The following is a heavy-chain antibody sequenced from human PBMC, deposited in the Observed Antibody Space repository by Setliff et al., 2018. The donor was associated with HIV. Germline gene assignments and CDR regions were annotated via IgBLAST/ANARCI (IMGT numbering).Heavy chain of an antibody. CDR2: IPAHGGNE. J-gene: IGHJ4*02. Sequence: GGSLRLSCAASGFTFSDYGMHWVRQAPGRGLEWVSFIPAHGGNEYYAHSVKGRFTISRDNSKNRLYLQLNSLKVEDTAVYYCAKDLEYGDEGEEYWGQGTLVTVSS. CDR1: GFTFSDYG. D-gene: IGHD2-21*02. V-gene: IGHV3-30*02. CDR3: AKDLEYGDEGEEY.